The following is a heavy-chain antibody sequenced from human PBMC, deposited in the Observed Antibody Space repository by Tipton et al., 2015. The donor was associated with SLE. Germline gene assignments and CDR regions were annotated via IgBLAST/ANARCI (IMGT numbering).Heavy chain of an antibody. Sequence: SLRLSCAASGFTFRDYAMSWVRQAPGKGLEWVGFMRSEDFGGTREYAASVKGRFTISQDDSRSIAYPQVNSLRTEDTAVYYCSRWVSDYFDALDIWGQGTMVTVS. D-gene: IGHD4-17*01. J-gene: IGHJ3*02. CDR3: SRWVSDYFDALDI. CDR1: GFTFRDYA. V-gene: IGHV3-49*04. CDR2: MRSEDFGGTR.